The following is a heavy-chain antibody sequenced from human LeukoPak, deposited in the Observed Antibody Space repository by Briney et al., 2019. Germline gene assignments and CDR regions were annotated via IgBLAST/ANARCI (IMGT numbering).Heavy chain of an antibody. CDR3: ARYNSGSYSYGMDV. J-gene: IGHJ6*02. CDR2: IDWDDDK. CDR1: GFSLSTSAMC. D-gene: IGHD1-26*01. V-gene: IGHV2-70*11. Sequence: SGPALVKPTQTLTLTCTFSGFSLSTSAMCVSWIRQPPGKALEWLARIDWDDDKYYSTSLKTRLTISKGTSKNQVVLTMTNMDPVDTATYYCARYNSGSYSYGMDVWGQGTTVTVSS.